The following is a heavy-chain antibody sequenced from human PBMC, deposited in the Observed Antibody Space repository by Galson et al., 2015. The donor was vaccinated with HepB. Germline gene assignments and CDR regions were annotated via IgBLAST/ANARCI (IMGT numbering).Heavy chain of an antibody. CDR3: ARARQQLVLYYYYGMDV. CDR2: IYSGGST. CDR1: GFTVSSNY. D-gene: IGHD6-13*01. V-gene: IGHV3-66*02. J-gene: IGHJ6*02. Sequence: SLRLSCAASGFTVSSNYMSWVRQAPGKGLEWVSVIYSGGSTYYADSVRGRFTISRDNSKNTLYLQMNSLRAEDTAVYYCARARQQLVLYYYYGMDVWGQGTTVTVSS.